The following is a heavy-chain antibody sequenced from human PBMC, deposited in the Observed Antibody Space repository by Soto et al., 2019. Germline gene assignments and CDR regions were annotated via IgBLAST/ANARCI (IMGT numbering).Heavy chain of an antibody. Sequence: SETLSLTCTVSGGSISSSSYYWGWIRQPPGKGLEWIGSIYYSGSTYYNPSLKSRVTISVDTSKNQFSLKLSSVTAADTAVYYCARDSWVVTYDFWSGLKWFDPWGQGTLVTVSS. J-gene: IGHJ5*02. D-gene: IGHD3-3*01. CDR1: GGSISSSSYY. CDR2: IYYSGST. CDR3: ARDSWVVTYDFWSGLKWFDP. V-gene: IGHV4-39*07.